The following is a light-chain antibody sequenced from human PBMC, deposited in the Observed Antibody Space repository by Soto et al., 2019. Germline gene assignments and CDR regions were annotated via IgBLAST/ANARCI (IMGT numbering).Light chain of an antibody. Sequence: DIQMTQSPSSLSASVGDRVTITCRASQSISNYLCWYRQNPGKAPKLLIYAASTLQRGVAPRFSGSGSGTDFTLTISSLQPEDFATYYCQQTYNTPRTLGQGTKVEI. J-gene: IGKJ1*01. V-gene: IGKV1-39*01. CDR3: QQTYNTPRT. CDR1: QSISNY. CDR2: AAS.